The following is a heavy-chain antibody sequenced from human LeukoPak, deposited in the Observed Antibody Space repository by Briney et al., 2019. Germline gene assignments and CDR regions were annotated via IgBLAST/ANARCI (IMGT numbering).Heavy chain of an antibody. J-gene: IGHJ4*02. Sequence: SVKVSCKASGGTFSSYAISWMRQAPGQGLEWMGGIIPIFGTANYAQKFQGRVTITADESTSTAYMELSSLRSEDTAVYYCARDSLGWRPFDYWGQGTLVTVSS. V-gene: IGHV1-69*13. D-gene: IGHD2-21*02. CDR2: IIPIFGTA. CDR1: GGTFSSYA. CDR3: ARDSLGWRPFDY.